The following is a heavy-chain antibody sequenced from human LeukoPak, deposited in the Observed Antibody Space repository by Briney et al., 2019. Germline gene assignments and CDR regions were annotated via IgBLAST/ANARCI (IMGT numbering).Heavy chain of an antibody. Sequence: QTGGSLRLSCAASGFTFSSYAMSWVRQAPGKGLEWVSAISGSGGSTYYADSVKGRFTISRDNSKNTLYLQMNSLRAEDTAVYYCASGDGYNYSPYGYWGQGTLVTVSS. J-gene: IGHJ4*02. CDR1: GFTFSSYA. V-gene: IGHV3-23*01. CDR2: ISGSGGST. CDR3: ASGDGYNYSPYGY. D-gene: IGHD5-24*01.